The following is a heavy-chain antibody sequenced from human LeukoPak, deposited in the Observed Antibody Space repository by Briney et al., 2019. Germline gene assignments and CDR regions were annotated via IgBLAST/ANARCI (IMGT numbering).Heavy chain of an antibody. D-gene: IGHD5-24*01. CDR1: GYTFTGYY. J-gene: IGHJ5*02. Sequence: ASVKVSCKASGYTFTGYYMHWVRQAPGQGLEWMGWINPNSGGTNYAQKFQGRVTMTRDTSISTAYMELSRLRSDDTAVYYCARASYNFGLLNWFDPWGQGTLVTVSS. CDR3: ARASYNFGLLNWFDP. V-gene: IGHV1-2*02. CDR2: INPNSGGT.